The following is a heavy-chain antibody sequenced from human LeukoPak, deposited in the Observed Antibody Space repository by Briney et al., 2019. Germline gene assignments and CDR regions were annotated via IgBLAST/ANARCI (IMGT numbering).Heavy chain of an antibody. V-gene: IGHV3-30-3*01. D-gene: IGHD3-22*01. CDR1: GFTFSSYA. CDR2: ISYDGSNK. Sequence: GRSLRLSCAASGFTFSSYAMHWVRQAPGKGLEWVAVISYDGSNKYYADSVKGRFTISRDNSKNTLYLQMNSLRAVDTAVYYCARVYYYDSSGYDQPNDYWGQGTLVTVSS. J-gene: IGHJ4*02. CDR3: ARVYYYDSSGYDQPNDY.